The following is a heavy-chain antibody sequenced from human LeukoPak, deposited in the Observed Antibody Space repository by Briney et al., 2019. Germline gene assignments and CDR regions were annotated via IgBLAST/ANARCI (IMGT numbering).Heavy chain of an antibody. V-gene: IGHV3-30*04. CDR2: ISYDGSNK. CDR1: GFIHRIYA. D-gene: IGHD1-26*01. CDR3: GRARAQESGASMGH. J-gene: IGHJ4*02. Sequence: RSLRLSRAASGFIHRIYAMHCVRQAPGRGREGVAVISYDGSNKYHPDSVKDRFTLSRHNPQNTLYLQMNSLRAEDTAVYYCGRARAQESGASMGHWGQGTLVTVSS.